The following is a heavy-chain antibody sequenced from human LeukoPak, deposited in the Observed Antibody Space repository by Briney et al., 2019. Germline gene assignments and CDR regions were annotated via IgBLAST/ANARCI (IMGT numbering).Heavy chain of an antibody. V-gene: IGHV1-18*01. J-gene: IGHJ6*02. D-gene: IGHD3-10*01. CDR3: ARADYYGSGSFSPDYYYGVDV. Sequence: ASVKVSCKASGYTFTSYGISWVRQAPGQGLEWMGWISAYNGNTNYAQTLHDRVTMTTDKSTTTAYMELRSLTSDDTAVYYCARADYYGSGSFSPDYYYGVDVWGQGTTVAVSS. CDR2: ISAYNGNT. CDR1: GYTFTSYG.